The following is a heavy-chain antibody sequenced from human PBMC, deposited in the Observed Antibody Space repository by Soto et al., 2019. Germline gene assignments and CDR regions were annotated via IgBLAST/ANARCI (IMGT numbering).Heavy chain of an antibody. Sequence: SETLSLTCTVSGGSISSGGYYWSWIRQHPGKGLEWIGYIYYSGSTYYNPSLKSRVTISVDTSKNQFSLKLSSVTAADTAVYYCARGSGGYEDYWGQGTLVTAPQ. CDR3: ARGSGGYEDY. CDR1: GGSISSGGYY. V-gene: IGHV4-31*03. D-gene: IGHD5-12*01. J-gene: IGHJ4*02. CDR2: IYYSGST.